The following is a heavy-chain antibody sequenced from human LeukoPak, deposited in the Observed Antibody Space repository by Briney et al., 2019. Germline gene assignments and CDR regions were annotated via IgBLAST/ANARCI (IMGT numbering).Heavy chain of an antibody. V-gene: IGHV3-74*01. CDR2: INNDGSST. CDR1: GFTFSPYW. D-gene: IGHD1-26*01. J-gene: IGHJ5*02. Sequence: GGSLRLSCAASGFTFSPYWMPWVRQAPGKGPVWVSRINNDGSSTWYAESVKGRFTISRDNARNTLSLQMHSLRAEDTALYYCARDQDGVGATIDLWGQGTLVTVSS. CDR3: ARDQDGVGATIDL.